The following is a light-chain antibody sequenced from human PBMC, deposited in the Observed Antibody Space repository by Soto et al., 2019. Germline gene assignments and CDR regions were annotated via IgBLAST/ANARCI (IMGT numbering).Light chain of an antibody. Sequence: ESVLTQSPGTLSLSPGERATLSCRASQNVKNNYLAWYRQKPGQAPRLLIYGASSRATGIPDRFSGSGSGTDFTLTISRLEPEDFAVYFYQQYGSSLSWTFGQGTKVDI. V-gene: IGKV3-20*01. J-gene: IGKJ1*01. CDR3: QQYGSSLSWT. CDR1: QNVKNNY. CDR2: GAS.